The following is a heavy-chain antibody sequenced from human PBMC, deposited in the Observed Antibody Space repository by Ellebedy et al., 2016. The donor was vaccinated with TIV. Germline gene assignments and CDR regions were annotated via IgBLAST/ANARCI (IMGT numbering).Heavy chain of an antibody. D-gene: IGHD6-19*01. V-gene: IGHV4-59*01. CDR2: IYYSGST. J-gene: IGHJ4*02. CDR1: GGSISSYY. CDR3: ARSQAGYSSGFDY. Sequence: MPSETLSLTCTVSGGSISSYYWSWIRQPPGKGLEWIGYIYYSGSTNYTPSLKSRVTMSVDTSKNQFSLKLSSVTAADTAVYYCARSQAGYSSGFDYWGQGTLVSVSS.